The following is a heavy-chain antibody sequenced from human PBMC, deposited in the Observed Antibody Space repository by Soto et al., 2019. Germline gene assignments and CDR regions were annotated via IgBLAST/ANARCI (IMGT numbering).Heavy chain of an antibody. CDR2: IYYSGST. CDR1: GXSISSRNYY. V-gene: IGHV4-39*01. D-gene: IGHD2-21*02. Sequence: SXTLSLTCTVTGXSISSRNYYWGWIRQPPGKGLEWIGSIYYSGSTYNNPSIRTRVSMSIDTSKDQFSLKLKSLTAAHTPLYFCARQRTSVVTQAYFDVWGPGSLATVS. CDR3: ARQRTSVVTQAYFDV. J-gene: IGHJ4*02.